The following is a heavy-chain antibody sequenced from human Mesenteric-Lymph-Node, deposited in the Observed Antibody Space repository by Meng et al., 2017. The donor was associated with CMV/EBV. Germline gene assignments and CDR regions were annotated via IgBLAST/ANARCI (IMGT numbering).Heavy chain of an antibody. D-gene: IGHD6-6*01. J-gene: IGHJ4*02. Sequence: ASVKVSCKASGYTFTGYYMHWVRQATGQGLEWMGWMNPNSGNTGYAQKFQGRVTMTRNTSISTAYMELSSLRSEDTAVYYCARGQSSSSSGVDYWGQGTLVTVSS. CDR3: ARGQSSSSSGVDY. V-gene: IGHV1-8*02. CDR1: GYTFTGYY. CDR2: MNPNSGNT.